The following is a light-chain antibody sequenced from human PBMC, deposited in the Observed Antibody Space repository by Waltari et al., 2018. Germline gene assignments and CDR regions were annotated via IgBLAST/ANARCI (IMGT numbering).Light chain of an antibody. V-gene: IGKV4-1*01. J-gene: IGKJ2*01. Sequence: DFVMTQSPASLALSLGERATIHCTTSPTVLYNSNNRNHLTWYQQKPGQPPKLLFYWASTRESGVPDRFSASGSGTDFTLTISRLQPEDVAIYYCQQYYSSPYTFGQGTRLEIK. CDR3: QQYYSSPYT. CDR2: WAS. CDR1: PTVLYNSNNRNH.